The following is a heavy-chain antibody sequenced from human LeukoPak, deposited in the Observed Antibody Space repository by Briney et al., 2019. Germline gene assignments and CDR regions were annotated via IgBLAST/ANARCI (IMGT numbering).Heavy chain of an antibody. J-gene: IGHJ4*02. CDR2: INWNGGRR. Sequence: PGGSLRLSCAASGFTFDDYGMSWVRQAPAKGQEWVSGINWNGGRRGYADSVKGRFTISRDNARNSLYLQMNSLRAEDTALYYCARDIESGYYPYYFDYWGQGTLVTVSS. CDR3: ARDIESGYYPYYFDY. D-gene: IGHD3-22*01. CDR1: GFTFDDYG. V-gene: IGHV3-20*04.